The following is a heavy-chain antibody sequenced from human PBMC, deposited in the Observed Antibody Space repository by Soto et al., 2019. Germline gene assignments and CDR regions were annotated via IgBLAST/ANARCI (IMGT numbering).Heavy chain of an antibody. CDR3: ARMASAGTLNWFDP. D-gene: IGHD6-13*01. Sequence: ASVKVSCKASGYTFINFDISWVRQAAGQGLEWLGWMNPGSGKTGYASKFQGRVAMTRDASTGTSHLVLSSLTSDDTAVYYCARMASAGTLNWFDPWGQGTLVTVSS. CDR2: MNPGSGKT. J-gene: IGHJ5*02. CDR1: GYTFINFD. V-gene: IGHV1-8*02.